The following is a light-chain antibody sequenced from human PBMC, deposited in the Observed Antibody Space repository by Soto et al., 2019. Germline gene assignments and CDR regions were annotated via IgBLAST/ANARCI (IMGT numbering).Light chain of an antibody. CDR1: QSISGSY. V-gene: IGKV3-20*01. Sequence: EIVLTQSPGTLSLSPGERVTLSCRASQSISGSYLAWYQQKRGQAPRLLVYGATTRATGTPDRFSGSGSGSDFTLIISRLEPEDFAVYFCQQYGVSPQSFGPGTKVDI. J-gene: IGKJ3*01. CDR3: QQYGVSPQS. CDR2: GAT.